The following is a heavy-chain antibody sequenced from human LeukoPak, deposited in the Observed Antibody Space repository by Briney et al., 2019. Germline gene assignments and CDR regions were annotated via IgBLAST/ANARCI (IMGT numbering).Heavy chain of an antibody. V-gene: IGHV1-69*13. CDR3: ARDQAGYYYGSGSYFSCIY. D-gene: IGHD3-10*01. CDR1: GGTFSSYA. J-gene: IGHJ4*02. CDR2: IIPIFGTA. Sequence: SVKVSCKASGGTFSSYAISWVRQAPGQGLEWMGGIIPIFGTANYAQKFQGRVTITADESTSTAYMELSSLRSEDTAVYYCARDQAGYYYGSGSYFSCIYWGQGTLVTVSS.